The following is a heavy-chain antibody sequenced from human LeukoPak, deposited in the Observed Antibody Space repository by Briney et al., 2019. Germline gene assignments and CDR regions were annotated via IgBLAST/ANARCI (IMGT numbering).Heavy chain of an antibody. Sequence: SQTLSLTCTVSGGSISSGSYYWSWIRQPAGKGLEWIGRTYTSGSTNYNPSLKSRVTISVDTSKNQFSLKLSSVTAADTAVYYCARLTARFYDFWSQGTLVTVSS. D-gene: IGHD3-3*01. CDR3: ARLTARFYDF. CDR2: TYTSGST. V-gene: IGHV4-61*02. J-gene: IGHJ4*02. CDR1: GGSISSGSYY.